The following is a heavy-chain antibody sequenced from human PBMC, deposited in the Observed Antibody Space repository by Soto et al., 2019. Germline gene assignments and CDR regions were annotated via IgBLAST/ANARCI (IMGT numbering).Heavy chain of an antibody. J-gene: IGHJ6*03. V-gene: IGHV1-18*01. CDR1: GYTFTSYG. CDR3: ARDRGSRWSSNYYYYYYMDV. D-gene: IGHD6-13*01. Sequence: ASVKVSCKASGYTFTSYGISWVRQAPGQGLEWMGWISAYNGNTNYAQKLQGRVTMTTDTSTSTAYMELRSLRSDDTAVYYCARDRGSRWSSNYYYYYYMDVWGKGTTVTVSS. CDR2: ISAYNGNT.